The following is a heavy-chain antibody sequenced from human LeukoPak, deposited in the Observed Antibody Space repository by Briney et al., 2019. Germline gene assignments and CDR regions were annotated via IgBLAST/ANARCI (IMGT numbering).Heavy chain of an antibody. V-gene: IGHV4-39*01. CDR2: VYYSGST. D-gene: IGHD1-1*01. CDR1: GGSISSSSYY. J-gene: IGHJ4*02. CDR3: ARRQERFSRFDY. Sequence: NPSETLSLTCTVSGGSISSSSYYWGWIRQPPGKGLEWIGNVYYSGSTYYNPSLKSRVTISVDTSTNQFSLKLSSVTAADTADYYCARRQERFSRFDYWGQGTLVTVSS.